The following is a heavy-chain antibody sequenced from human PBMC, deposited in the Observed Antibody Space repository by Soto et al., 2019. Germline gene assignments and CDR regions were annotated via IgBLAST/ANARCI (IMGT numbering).Heavy chain of an antibody. CDR3: ARGITRGDAPAKNYFDS. CDR1: GGSFSCYY. CDR2: INHSGST. V-gene: IGHV4-34*01. D-gene: IGHD3-10*01. J-gene: IGHJ4*02. Sequence: PSETLSLTCAVYGGSFSCYYWTWIRQPPGKGLEWIGEINHSGSTNYNPSLKSRVVISVDTSKNQFSLKLRSVTAADTAVYYCARGITRGDAPAKNYFDSWGQGTLVTVSS.